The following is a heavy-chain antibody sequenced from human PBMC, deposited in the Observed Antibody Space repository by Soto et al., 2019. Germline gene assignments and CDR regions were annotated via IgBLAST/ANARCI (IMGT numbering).Heavy chain of an antibody. CDR2: ISAYNGNT. CDR1: GYTFTNFG. V-gene: IGHV1-18*01. J-gene: IGHJ6*02. D-gene: IGHD3-9*01. Sequence: ASVKVSCKASGYTFTNFGISWVRQAPGQGLEWMGWISAYNGNTNYAQKLQGRVTMTTDTSTNTAYMELRSLRSDDTAVDYCARDSYDILTGYYIRDGRAIIRGMDVWGQGTTVTVSS. CDR3: ARDSYDILTGYYIRDGRAIIRGMDV.